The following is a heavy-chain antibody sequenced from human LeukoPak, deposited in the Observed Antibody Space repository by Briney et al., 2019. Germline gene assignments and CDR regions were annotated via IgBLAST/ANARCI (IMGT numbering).Heavy chain of an antibody. D-gene: IGHD3-22*01. CDR1: GFTFSSYW. Sequence: PGGSLRLSCAASGFTFSSYWMHRVRQAPGKGLVWVSRINSDGSSTSYADSVKGRFTISRDNAKNSLYLQMNSLRAEDTAVYYCARDPPSYYDSGAFDYWGQGTLVTVSS. V-gene: IGHV3-74*01. CDR2: INSDGSST. J-gene: IGHJ4*02. CDR3: ARDPPSYYDSGAFDY.